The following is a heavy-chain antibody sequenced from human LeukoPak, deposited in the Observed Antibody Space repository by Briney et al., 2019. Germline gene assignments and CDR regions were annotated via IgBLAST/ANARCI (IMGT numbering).Heavy chain of an antibody. CDR2: IYYSGST. CDR3: ARAPDCTNGVCYTFWFDP. J-gene: IGHJ5*02. Sequence: SEALSLTCTVSGGSISSGGYYWSWIRQHPGKGLEWIGYIYYSGSTYYNPSLKSRVTISVDTSKNQFSLKLSSVTAADTAVHYCARAPDCTNGVCYTFWFDPWGQGTLVTVSS. V-gene: IGHV4-31*03. D-gene: IGHD2-8*01. CDR1: GGSISSGGYY.